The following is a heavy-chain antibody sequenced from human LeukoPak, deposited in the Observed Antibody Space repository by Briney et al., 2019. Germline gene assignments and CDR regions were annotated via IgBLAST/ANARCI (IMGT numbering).Heavy chain of an antibody. CDR2: IKKDGSEK. D-gene: IGHD3-16*01. V-gene: IGHV3-7*05. Sequence: GGSLRLSCAASGFIFSNYWMNWVRQAPGKGLEWVANIKKDGSEKYYVDSVKGRFTISRDNAKNSLFLEMSSLRADDTAVYFCARDVEGGTFDIWGQGTTVTVSS. CDR3: ARDVEGGTFDI. J-gene: IGHJ3*02. CDR1: GFIFSNYW.